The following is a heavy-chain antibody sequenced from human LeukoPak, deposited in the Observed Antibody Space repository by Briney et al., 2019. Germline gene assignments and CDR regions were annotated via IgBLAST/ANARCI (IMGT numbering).Heavy chain of an antibody. Sequence: ASVKVSCKASGYTFDDYGMSWVRQAPGKGLEWVSGINWNGGSTGYADSVKGRFTISRDNAKNSLYLQMNSLRAEDTALYYCARHSGSYWTYFDYWGQGTLVTVSS. CDR1: GYTFDDYG. D-gene: IGHD1-26*01. V-gene: IGHV3-20*04. CDR3: ARHSGSYWTYFDY. CDR2: INWNGGST. J-gene: IGHJ4*02.